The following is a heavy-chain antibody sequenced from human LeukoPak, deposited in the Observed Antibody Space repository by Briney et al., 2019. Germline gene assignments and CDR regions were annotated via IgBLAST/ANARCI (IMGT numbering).Heavy chain of an antibody. CDR2: ISYDGSNK. J-gene: IGHJ6*03. CDR3: AKDSTDVSITGTTWDYYYYMDV. CDR1: GFTFSSYG. V-gene: IGHV3-30*18. Sequence: PGGSLRLSCAASGFTFSSYGMHWVRQAPGQGLEWVAVISYDGSNKYYADSVKGRFTISRDNSKNTLYLQMNSLRAEDTAVYYCAKDSTDVSITGTTWDYYYYMDVWGKGTTVTVSS. D-gene: IGHD1-20*01.